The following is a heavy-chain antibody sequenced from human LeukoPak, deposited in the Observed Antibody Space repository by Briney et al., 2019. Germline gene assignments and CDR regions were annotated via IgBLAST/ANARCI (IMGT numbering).Heavy chain of an antibody. Sequence: SETLYLTCTVSGGSISSYYWSWIRQPPGKALEWIGYIYYSGSTNYNPSLKSRVTISADTSKNQFSLELSSVTAADTAVYYCAKNGQSGFSFDPWGQGTLVTVSS. J-gene: IGHJ5*02. V-gene: IGHV4-59*12. CDR2: IYYSGST. D-gene: IGHD1-26*01. CDR3: AKNGQSGFSFDP. CDR1: GGSISSYY.